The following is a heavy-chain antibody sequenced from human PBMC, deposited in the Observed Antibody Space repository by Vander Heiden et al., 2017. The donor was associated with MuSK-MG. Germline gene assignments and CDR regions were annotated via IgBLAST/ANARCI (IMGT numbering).Heavy chain of an antibody. V-gene: IGHV3-21*01. CDR1: GFTFSSYS. J-gene: IGHJ4*02. CDR2: ISSSSSYI. Sequence: EVQLVESAGGLVKPGASLRLSCAASGFTFSSYSMNWVRQAPGKGLGWVSSISSSSSYIYYADSVKGRFTISRDNAKNSLYLQMNSLGAEDTAVYYCASSGPKDDYWGQGTLVTVSS. CDR3: ASSGPKDDY.